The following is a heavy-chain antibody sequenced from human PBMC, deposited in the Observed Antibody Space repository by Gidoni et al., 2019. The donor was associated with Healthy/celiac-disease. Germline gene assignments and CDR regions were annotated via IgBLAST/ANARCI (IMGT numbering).Heavy chain of an antibody. Sequence: EVQLVQSGAEGKKTGEALKISCKGSGYSFTSYWIGWVRQMPGKGLEWMGIIYPGDSDTRYSPSFQGQVTISADKSISTAYLQWSSLKASDTAMYYCARGKNVVVVAATPIDAFDIWGQGTMVTVSS. CDR2: IYPGDSDT. J-gene: IGHJ3*02. CDR1: GYSFTSYW. D-gene: IGHD2-15*01. CDR3: ARGKNVVVVAATPIDAFDI. V-gene: IGHV5-51*01.